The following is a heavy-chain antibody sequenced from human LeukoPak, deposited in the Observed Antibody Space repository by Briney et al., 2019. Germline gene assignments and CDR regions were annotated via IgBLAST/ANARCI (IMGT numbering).Heavy chain of an antibody. V-gene: IGHV3-7*01. CDR1: GFTFSSYW. CDR2: IKQDGSEK. J-gene: IGHJ3*02. Sequence: GSLRLSCAASGFTFSSYWMNWVRQAPGMGLEWVAKIKQDGSEKYYVDSVKGRFTISRDNAKNSLYLQMNTLRAEDTALYYCARVSYYPHDAFDIWGQGTMVTVSS. D-gene: IGHD2-8*01. CDR3: ARVSYYPHDAFDI.